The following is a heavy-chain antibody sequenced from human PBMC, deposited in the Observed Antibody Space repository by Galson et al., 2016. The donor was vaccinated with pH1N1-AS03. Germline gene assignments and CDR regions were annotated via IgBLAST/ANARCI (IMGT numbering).Heavy chain of an antibody. CDR1: GLTFSSHV. J-gene: IGHJ4*02. V-gene: IGHV3-23*01. CDR2: INGRGEAT. Sequence: SLRLSCAASGLTFSSHVMAWVRQAPGKGLEWISSINGRGEATYYAESVKGRFTISRDNTDNTLYLQMDSLRAEDTAIYYCAKDRLTSLVVQGGFDHWGQGSLVTVSS. CDR3: AKDRLTSLVVQGGFDH. D-gene: IGHD3-16*01.